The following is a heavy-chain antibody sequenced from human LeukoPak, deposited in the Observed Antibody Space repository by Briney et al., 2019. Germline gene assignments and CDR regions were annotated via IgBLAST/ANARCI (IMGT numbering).Heavy chain of an antibody. CDR2: ISGSGGST. CDR3: AKGFDGYNSGLDY. Sequence: PGGSLGLSCAASGFTFSSYAMSWVRQAPGKGLEWVSAISGSGGSTYYADSVKGRFTISRDNSKNTLYLQMNSLRAEDTAVYYCAKGFDGYNSGLDYWGQGTLVTVSS. CDR1: GFTFSSYA. D-gene: IGHD5-24*01. V-gene: IGHV3-23*01. J-gene: IGHJ4*02.